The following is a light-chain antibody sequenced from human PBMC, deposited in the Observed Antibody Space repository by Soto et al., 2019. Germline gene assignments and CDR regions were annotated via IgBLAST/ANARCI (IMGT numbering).Light chain of an antibody. CDR2: DAS. CDR3: QQFSSYPQP. Sequence: EFVLTQSPGTLSLSPGERATLSCRASQTVRNNYLAWCQQKPGQAPRLLIYDASSRATGIPDRFSGGGSGTDLTLTISRPEHQDLEVYYCQQFSSYPQPFGGATK. CDR1: QTVRNNY. J-gene: IGKJ4*01. V-gene: IGKV3-20*01.